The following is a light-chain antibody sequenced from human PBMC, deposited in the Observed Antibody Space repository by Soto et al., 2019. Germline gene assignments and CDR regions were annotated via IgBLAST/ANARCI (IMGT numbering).Light chain of an antibody. Sequence: QSVLTQPRSVSGSPGQSVTISCTGTSSDVGVYNYVSWYQQYPGKAPKIMIYDVSKRPSGVPDRLSGSKSDNTASLTISGLQAEDEADYYCCSYAGSYTFVFGIGTKV. J-gene: IGLJ1*01. V-gene: IGLV2-11*01. CDR3: CSYAGSYTFV. CDR2: DVS. CDR1: SSDVGVYNY.